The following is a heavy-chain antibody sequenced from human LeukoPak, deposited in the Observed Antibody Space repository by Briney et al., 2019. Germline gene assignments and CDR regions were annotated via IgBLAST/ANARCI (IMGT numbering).Heavy chain of an antibody. D-gene: IGHD3-22*01. CDR2: ISDSGGRT. J-gene: IGHJ4*02. Sequence: GGSLRLSCAVSGITLSNYGMSWVRQAPGKGLKWVAGISDSGGRTNYADSVKGRFTISRDNPKNTLYLQMNSLRAEDTAVYFCAKRGVVIRVILVGFHKEAYYFDSWGQGALVTVSS. CDR3: AKRGVVIRVILVGFHKEAYYFDS. CDR1: GITLSNYG. V-gene: IGHV3-23*01.